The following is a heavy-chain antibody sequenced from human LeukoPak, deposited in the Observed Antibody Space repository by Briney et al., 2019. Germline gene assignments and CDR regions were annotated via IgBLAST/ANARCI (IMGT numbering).Heavy chain of an antibody. J-gene: IGHJ4*02. CDR1: GFSFSSFW. CDR2: IRTDGTVT. Sequence: GESLRLTCSGSGFSFSSFWMHWIRQVPGKGLEWVSRIRTDGTVTTYADSVKGRFTISRDNSKKTMYLQMNSLRPDDTAIYYCVADSGGRSGGDDWGQGAPVTVSS. CDR3: VADSGGRSGGDD. V-gene: IGHV3-74*01. D-gene: IGHD1-26*01.